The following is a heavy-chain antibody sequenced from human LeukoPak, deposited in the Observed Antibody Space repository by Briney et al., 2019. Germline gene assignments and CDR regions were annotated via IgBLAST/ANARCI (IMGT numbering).Heavy chain of an antibody. CDR2: IYHSGST. CDR3: ARSRAFNSGAFDP. CDR1: GGSISSGGYS. Sequence: SQTLSLTCAVSGGSISSGGYSWSWIRQPPGTGLEWIGYIYHSGSTYYNPSLKSRVTISVDTSKNQFSLRLNSVTAADTAVYYCARSRAFNSGAFDPWGQGSLVTVSS. V-gene: IGHV4-30-2*02. D-gene: IGHD1-26*01. J-gene: IGHJ5*02.